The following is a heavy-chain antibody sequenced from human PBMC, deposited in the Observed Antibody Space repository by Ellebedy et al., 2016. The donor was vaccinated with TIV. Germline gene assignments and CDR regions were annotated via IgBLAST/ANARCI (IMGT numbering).Heavy chain of an antibody. D-gene: IGHD3-10*01. CDR2: IYYSGST. CDR3: ARGDYYGSGIGY. V-gene: IGHV4-30-4*02. CDR1: GGSISSSSYY. Sequence: SETLSLXXTVSGGSISSSSYYWSWIRQPPGKGLEWIGYIYYSGSTYYNPSLKSRVTISVDTSKNQFSLKLSSVTAADTAVYYCARGDYYGSGIGYWGQGTLVTVSS. J-gene: IGHJ4*02.